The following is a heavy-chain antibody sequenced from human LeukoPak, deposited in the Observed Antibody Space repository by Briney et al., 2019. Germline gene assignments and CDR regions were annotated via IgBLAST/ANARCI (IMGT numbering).Heavy chain of an antibody. CDR2: ISSSSSTI. CDR1: GFTFSSYS. D-gene: IGHD6-19*01. V-gene: IGHV3-48*02. Sequence: GGSLRLSCAASGFTFSSYSMNWVRQAPGKGLEWVSYISSSSSTIYYADSVKGRFTISRDNAKNSLYLQMNSLRDEDTAVYYCARSKSSGWYSAGIDYWGQGTLVTVSS. J-gene: IGHJ4*02. CDR3: ARSKSSGWYSAGIDY.